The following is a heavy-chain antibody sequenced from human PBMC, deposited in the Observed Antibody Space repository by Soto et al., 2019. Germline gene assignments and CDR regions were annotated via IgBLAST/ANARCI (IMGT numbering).Heavy chain of an antibody. CDR3: ARSAYYGSGLGRYYYYYGMDV. Sequence: QVQLVQSGPGLRRLGPSVKASCKLPGAPFATNPSAGCRKAPGQGFGWWGGTIPIFGTENYAQKFQGRVTITADKSTSTAYMELSSLRSEDTAVYYCARSAYYGSGLGRYYYYYGMDVWGQGTTVTVSS. CDR1: GAPFATNP. D-gene: IGHD3-10*01. V-gene: IGHV1-69*06. J-gene: IGHJ6*02. CDR2: TIPIFGTE.